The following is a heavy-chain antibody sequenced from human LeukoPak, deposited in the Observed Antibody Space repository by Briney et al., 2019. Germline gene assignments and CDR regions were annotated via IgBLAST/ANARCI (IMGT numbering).Heavy chain of an antibody. CDR3: ARAPTTYSSSWYSFDY. CDR2: IYYSGST. J-gene: IGHJ4*02. V-gene: IGHV4-59*02. D-gene: IGHD6-13*01. CDR1: GGSVSDYY. Sequence: SETLSLTCTISGGSVSDYYWSWIRQPPGKGLEWIGYIYYSGSTNYNPSLKSRVTISVDTSKNQFSLKLSSVTAADTAVYYCARAPTTYSSSWYSFDYWGQGTLVTVSS.